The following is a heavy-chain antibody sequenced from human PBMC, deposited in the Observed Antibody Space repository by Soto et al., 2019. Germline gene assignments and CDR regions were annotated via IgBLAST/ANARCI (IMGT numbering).Heavy chain of an antibody. D-gene: IGHD3-16*01. CDR1: GFTFSSYA. J-gene: IGHJ5*02. CDR3: AKSGVWWSPATNYLDP. CDR2: IRGSGDAT. V-gene: IGHV3-23*01. Sequence: GGSLRLSCVVSGFTFSSYAMSWVRQAPGKGLEWVSGIRGSGDATHYADSVRGRSTISRDNSKRKLYLEMNSLRAEDTAVYYCAKSGVWWSPATNYLDPWGQGTLVTVSS.